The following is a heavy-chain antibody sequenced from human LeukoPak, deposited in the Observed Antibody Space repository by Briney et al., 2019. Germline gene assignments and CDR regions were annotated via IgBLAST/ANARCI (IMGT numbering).Heavy chain of an antibody. CDR3: AREVADYGGYYYYHYMDV. V-gene: IGHV4-4*07. CDR2: IYTSGSN. D-gene: IGHD4-23*01. Sequence: SETLSLTCTGSGGSISSYYWSWIRQPAGKGLEWIGRIYTSGSNNYNPSLKSRVTMSVDTSTNQFSLKLSSVTAADTAMYYCAREVADYGGYYYYHYMDVWGKGTTVTISS. J-gene: IGHJ6*03. CDR1: GGSISSYY.